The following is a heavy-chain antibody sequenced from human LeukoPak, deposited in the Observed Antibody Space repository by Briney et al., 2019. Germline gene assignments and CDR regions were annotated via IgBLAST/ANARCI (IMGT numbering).Heavy chain of an antibody. D-gene: IGHD4-23*01. J-gene: IGHJ2*01. CDR2: INHSGST. CDR1: GGSFSGYY. V-gene: IGHV4-34*01. Sequence: PSETLSLTCAVYGGSFSGYYWSWIRQPPGKGLEWIGEINHSGSTNYNPSLKSRFTISVDTSKNQFSLKLSSVTAADTAVYYCARDYGGNSWYFDLWGRGTLVTVSS. CDR3: ARDYGGNSWYFDL.